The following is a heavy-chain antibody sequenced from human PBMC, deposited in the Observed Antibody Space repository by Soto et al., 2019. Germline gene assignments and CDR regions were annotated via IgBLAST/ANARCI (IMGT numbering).Heavy chain of an antibody. CDR1: GFTFSSYG. CDR3: ARDDGYCGGDCYSTPDY. CDR2: IWYDGSNK. J-gene: IGHJ4*02. Sequence: QVQLVESGGGVVQPGRSLRLSCAASGFTFSSYGMHWVRKAPGKGLEWVAVIWYDGSNKYYADSVKGRFTISRDNSKNTLYLQMNSLRAEDTAVYYCARDDGYCGGDCYSTPDYWGQGTLVTVSS. V-gene: IGHV3-33*01. D-gene: IGHD2-21*02.